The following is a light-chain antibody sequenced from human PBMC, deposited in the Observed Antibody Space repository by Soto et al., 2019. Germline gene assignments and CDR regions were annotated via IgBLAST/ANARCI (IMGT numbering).Light chain of an antibody. CDR3: ASYTIKTTYV. J-gene: IGLJ1*01. Sequence: QSVLTQPASVSGSPGQSITISCTGTNVDVGGYNYVSWYQHHPGKAPKLLFFEVSNRPSGVSNRLSGSKSGNTASLTISGLQSEDEADYYCASYTIKTTYVFGSGTKVTVL. CDR1: NVDVGGYNY. CDR2: EVS. V-gene: IGLV2-14*01.